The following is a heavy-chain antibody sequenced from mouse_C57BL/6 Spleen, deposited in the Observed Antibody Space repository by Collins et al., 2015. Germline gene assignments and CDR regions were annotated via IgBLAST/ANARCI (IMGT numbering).Heavy chain of an antibody. J-gene: IGHJ2*01. V-gene: IGHV1-80*01. CDR2: IYPGDGDT. CDR1: GYAFSNYW. CDR3: SRGGY. Sequence: QVQLQQSGAELVKPGASVKISCKASGYAFSNYWTNWVKQRPGKGLEWIGRIYPGDGDTNYNGKFEGKATLTADKSSSTVYMQLNSLTSEDSAVYFCSRGGYWGQGTTLTVSS.